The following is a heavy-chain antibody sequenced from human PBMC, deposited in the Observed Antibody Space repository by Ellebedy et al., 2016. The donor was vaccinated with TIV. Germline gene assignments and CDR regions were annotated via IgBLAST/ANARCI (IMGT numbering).Heavy chain of an antibody. Sequence: GESLKISCKTSGYRFTSYWIGWVRQMPGKGLEPMGIIFPGDSETRYSPSFQGQVTFSGDRSISTAYLQWTSLKPSDTAIYYCARLPADRGNVHFTSNWFDPWGQGTLVTVFS. CDR1: GYRFTSYW. CDR3: ARLPADRGNVHFTSNWFDP. D-gene: IGHD3-10*01. J-gene: IGHJ5*02. V-gene: IGHV5-51*01. CDR2: IFPGDSET.